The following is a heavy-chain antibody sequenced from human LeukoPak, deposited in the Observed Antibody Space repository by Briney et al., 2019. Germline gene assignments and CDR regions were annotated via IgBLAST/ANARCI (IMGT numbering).Heavy chain of an antibody. J-gene: IGHJ3*02. Sequence: SETVSLTCAVYGGSFSGYYWSWIRQPPGKGLEWIGYIYNSGSTNYNPSLKSRVTISVDTSKNQFSLKLSSVTAADTAVYYCARGVYCSGGSCYGGAFDIWGQGTMVTVSS. V-gene: IGHV4-59*01. CDR1: GGSFSGYY. D-gene: IGHD2-15*01. CDR2: IYNSGST. CDR3: ARGVYCSGGSCYGGAFDI.